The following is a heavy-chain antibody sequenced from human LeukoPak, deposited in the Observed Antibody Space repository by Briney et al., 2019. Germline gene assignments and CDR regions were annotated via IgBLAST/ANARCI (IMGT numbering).Heavy chain of an antibody. CDR1: GFSFTSYW. CDR2: IYPGDSDT. V-gene: IGHV5-51*01. D-gene: IGHD3-22*01. CDR3: ARHDLYYYDSSGYYSGSPDY. J-gene: IGHJ4*02. Sequence: GESLKISCKGSGFSFTSYWIDWVRQMPGKGLEWMGVIYPGDSDTRYSPSFQGQVTISADKSISTAYLQWSSLKASDTAMYYCARHDLYYYDSSGYYSGSPDYWGQGTLVTVSS.